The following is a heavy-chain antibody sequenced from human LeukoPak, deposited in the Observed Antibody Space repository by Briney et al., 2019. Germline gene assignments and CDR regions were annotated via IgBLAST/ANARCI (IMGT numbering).Heavy chain of an antibody. D-gene: IGHD3-10*01. V-gene: IGHV4-4*02. CDR3: ALGGYRRYYGD. J-gene: IGHJ4*02. CDR2: ISLRGLT. Sequence: SETLSLTCGVSGGSISGTNWWSWVRQPPGQGLEWIGEISLRGLTNYNPSLRSRLTMSLDESKNQFSLKPSSVTAADTAVYYCALGGYRRYYGDWGQGTLVTVSS. CDR1: GGSISGTNW.